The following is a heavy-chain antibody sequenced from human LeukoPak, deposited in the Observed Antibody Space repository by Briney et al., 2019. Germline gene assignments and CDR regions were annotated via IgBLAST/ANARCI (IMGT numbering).Heavy chain of an antibody. CDR1: GFTFNIYG. CDR3: ARDGSGSGDY. CDR2: ISSDATNI. V-gene: IGHV3-21*01. D-gene: IGHD2-15*01. Sequence: GGSLRLSCAASGFTFNIYGMNWVRQAPGKGLEWVSSISSDATNIYYTDSVKGRFTIARDNAKNSLYLQMNSLRAVDTAVYYCARDGSGSGDYWGQGTLVTVSS. J-gene: IGHJ4*02.